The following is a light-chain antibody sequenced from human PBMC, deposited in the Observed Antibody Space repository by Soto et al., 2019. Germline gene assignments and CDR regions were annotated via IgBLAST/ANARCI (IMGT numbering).Light chain of an antibody. CDR3: CSYAGSYAYV. Sequence: QSVLTQPRSVSGSPGQSVTISCTGTSSDVGGYNYVSLYQQHPGTAPKLMIYDVSKRSSGVPDRFSGSKSGNTASLTISGLQAEDDADYYCCSYAGSYAYVFGTGTKVTVL. CDR2: DVS. CDR1: SSDVGGYNY. V-gene: IGLV2-11*01. J-gene: IGLJ1*01.